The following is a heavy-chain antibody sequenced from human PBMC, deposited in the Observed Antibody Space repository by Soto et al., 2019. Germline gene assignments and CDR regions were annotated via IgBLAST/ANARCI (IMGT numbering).Heavy chain of an antibody. Sequence: GGSLRLSCAASGFTFSSYAMSWVRQAPGKGLEWVSAISGSGGSTYYADSVKGRFTISRDNSKNTLYLQMNSLRAEDTAVYYCAPIIAARPRVFDYWGQGSLVAVSS. J-gene: IGHJ4*02. CDR2: ISGSGGST. V-gene: IGHV3-23*01. D-gene: IGHD6-6*01. CDR1: GFTFSSYA. CDR3: APIIAARPRVFDY.